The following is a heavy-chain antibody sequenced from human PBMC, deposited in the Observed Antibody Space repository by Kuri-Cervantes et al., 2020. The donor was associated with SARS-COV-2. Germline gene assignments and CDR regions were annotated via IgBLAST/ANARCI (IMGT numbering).Heavy chain of an antibody. V-gene: IGHV1-18*01. D-gene: IGHD1-26*01. CDR2: ISAYNGNT. J-gene: IGHJ4*02. Sequence: ASVKASCKASGYTFTSYGISWVRQAPGQGLEWVGWISAYNGNTNYAQKLQGRVTITRNTSISTAYMELSSLRSEDTAVYYCASSGSYSPFDYWGQGTLVTVSS. CDR1: GYTFTSYG. CDR3: ASSGSYSPFDY.